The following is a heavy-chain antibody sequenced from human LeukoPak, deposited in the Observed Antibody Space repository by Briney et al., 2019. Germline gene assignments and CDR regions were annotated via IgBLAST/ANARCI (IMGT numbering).Heavy chain of an antibody. CDR2: IYTSGST. V-gene: IGHV4-4*07. CDR3: ARDITMAPRNWFDP. D-gene: IGHD3-10*01. Sequence: SETLSLTCTVSGGSISSYYWSWIRQPAGKGLEWIGRIYTSGSTNYNPSLKSRVTMSVDTSKNQFSLMLSSVTAADTAVYYCARDITMAPRNWFDPWGQGTLVTVSS. CDR1: GGSISSYY. J-gene: IGHJ5*02.